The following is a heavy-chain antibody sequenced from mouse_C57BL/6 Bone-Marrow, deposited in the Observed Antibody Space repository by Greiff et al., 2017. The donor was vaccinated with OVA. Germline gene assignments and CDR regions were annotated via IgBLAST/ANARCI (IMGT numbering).Heavy chain of an antibody. CDR3: ARTPQFLRLYYFDY. D-gene: IGHD1-1*01. V-gene: IGHV1-81*01. J-gene: IGHJ2*01. CDR1: GYTFTSYG. Sequence: QVQLQQSGAELARPGASVKLSCKASGYTFTSYGISWVKQRTGQGLEWIGEIYPRSGNTYYNEKFKGKATLTADKSSSTAYMELRSLTSEDSAVYFGARTPQFLRLYYFDYWGQGTTLTVSS. CDR2: IYPRSGNT.